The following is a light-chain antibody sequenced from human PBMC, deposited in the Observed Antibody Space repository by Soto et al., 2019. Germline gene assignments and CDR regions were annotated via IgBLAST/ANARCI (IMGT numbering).Light chain of an antibody. CDR1: SSNIGSNP. J-gene: IGLJ3*02. V-gene: IGLV1-44*01. CDR2: TNN. CDR3: AAWDDSLEGGV. Sequence: QSVLTQPPSASGTPGQRVTISCSGSSSNIGSNPVSWYQHLPGTAPKVLIFTNNQRPSGVPDRVSGSKSGTSASLAISGLRSEDEAHYYCAAWDDSLEGGVLGVGTKLTVL.